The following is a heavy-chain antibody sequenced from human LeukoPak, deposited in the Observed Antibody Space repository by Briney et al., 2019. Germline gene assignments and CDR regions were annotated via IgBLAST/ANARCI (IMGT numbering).Heavy chain of an antibody. CDR3: ARDPRVIVVVTATPGAFDI. J-gene: IGHJ3*02. D-gene: IGHD2-21*02. V-gene: IGHV4-39*07. Sequence: SETLSLTCTVSGGSISSSSYYWGWIRQPPGKGLEWIGSIYYSGSTYYNPSLKSRVTISVDTSKNQFSLKLSSVTAAGTAVYYCARDPRVIVVVTATPGAFDIWGQGTMVTVSS. CDR1: GGSISSSSYY. CDR2: IYYSGST.